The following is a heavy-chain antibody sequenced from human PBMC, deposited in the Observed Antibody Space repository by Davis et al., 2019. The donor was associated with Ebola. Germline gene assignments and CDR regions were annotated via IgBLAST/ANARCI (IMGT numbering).Heavy chain of an antibody. CDR1: GFTFSDYY. Sequence: GESLKISCAASGFTFSDYYMSWVRQAPGKGLEWVSAISGSGGSTYYAGSVKGRFTISRDNSRNTLYLQMNSLRAEDTAVYYCAKAPVRFLEWFTTDYWGQGTLVTVSS. D-gene: IGHD3-3*01. V-gene: IGHV3-23*01. CDR3: AKAPVRFLEWFTTDY. CDR2: ISGSGGST. J-gene: IGHJ4*02.